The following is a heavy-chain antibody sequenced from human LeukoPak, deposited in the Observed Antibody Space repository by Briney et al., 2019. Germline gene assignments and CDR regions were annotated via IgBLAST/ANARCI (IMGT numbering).Heavy chain of an antibody. J-gene: IGHJ4*02. D-gene: IGHD6-19*01. V-gene: IGHV3-9*01. CDR2: ISWNSGSI. CDR3: AEDSSGWYSAIDY. Sequence: SLRLSCAASGFTFDDSAMHWVRQAPGKGLEWVSGISWNSGSIGYADSVKGRFTISRDNAKNSLYLQMNSLRVEDTALYYCAEDSSGWYSAIDYWGQGTLVTVSS. CDR1: GFTFDDSA.